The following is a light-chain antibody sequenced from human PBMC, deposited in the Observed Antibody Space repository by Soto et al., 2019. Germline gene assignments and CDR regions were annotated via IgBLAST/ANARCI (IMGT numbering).Light chain of an antibody. J-gene: IGLJ1*01. V-gene: IGLV2-14*01. Sequence: QSVLTQPASVSGSPGQSITISCTGTSSDVGGYNYVSWYQQHPGNAPKLMIYDVSNRPSGVSNRFSASKSGNTASLTISGLQAEDEADYYCSSYTSSSTPCVFGTGTKVTVL. CDR1: SSDVGGYNY. CDR3: SSYTSSSTPCV. CDR2: DVS.